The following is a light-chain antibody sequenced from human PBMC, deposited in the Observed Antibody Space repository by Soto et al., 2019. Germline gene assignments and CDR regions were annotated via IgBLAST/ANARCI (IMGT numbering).Light chain of an antibody. V-gene: IGKV3-20*01. J-gene: IGKJ3*01. CDR3: HQYGSTPFT. Sequence: EIVVKQSPGTLYLSPGERATLSCRASQSVSSNYLAWYQQKPGQAPRLLIYGASSRAADIQDRFSGSGSGTDFTLSISRLEPEDFAMYYCHQYGSTPFTFGPGTKVDV. CDR2: GAS. CDR1: QSVSSNY.